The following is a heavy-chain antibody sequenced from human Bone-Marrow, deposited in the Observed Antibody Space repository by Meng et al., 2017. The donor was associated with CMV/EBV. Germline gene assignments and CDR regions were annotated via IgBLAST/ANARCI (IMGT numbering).Heavy chain of an antibody. D-gene: IGHD3-10*01. CDR1: GLTFNRYW. CDR3: ARGGYNYGFDP. Sequence: LSCAASGLTFNRYWMYWVRQAPGKGLVWVSHVKTDGNTIYADSVKGRFTISRDNAKNTLFLQMNSLRAEDTAVYYCARGGYNYGFDPWGQGTLVTVSS. J-gene: IGHJ5*02. CDR2: VKTDGNT. V-gene: IGHV3-74*01.